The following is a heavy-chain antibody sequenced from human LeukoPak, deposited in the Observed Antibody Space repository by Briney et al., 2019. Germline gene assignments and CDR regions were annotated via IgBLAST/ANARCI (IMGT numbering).Heavy chain of an antibody. Sequence: SETLSLTCTVSGGSISGFYWSWIRQPPGKGLEWIGYIYYSGKVNYNPSLKSLFTISVDTSKNQFSLKLSSVIAAVTAVYYCARDYGGKFDFWGQGTLVTVSS. CDR3: ARDYGGKFDF. CDR1: GGSISGFY. V-gene: IGHV4-59*01. D-gene: IGHD4-23*01. CDR2: IYYSGKV. J-gene: IGHJ4*02.